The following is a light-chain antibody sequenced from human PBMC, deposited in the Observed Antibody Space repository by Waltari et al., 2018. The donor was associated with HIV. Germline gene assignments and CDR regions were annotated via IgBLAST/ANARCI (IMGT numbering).Light chain of an antibody. CDR2: DKN. J-gene: IGLJ3*02. CDR3: ASRDNNGKRVL. Sequence: SSELPQDPIVSVTLGQTVTITCQGDSLRNYYASWHQLKPGQAPILVNYDKNTRPSGIPDRFSDSTSGNTASLTITGAQAEDEADYFCASRDNNGKRVLFGGGTKLTVL. V-gene: IGLV3-19*01. CDR1: SLRNYY.